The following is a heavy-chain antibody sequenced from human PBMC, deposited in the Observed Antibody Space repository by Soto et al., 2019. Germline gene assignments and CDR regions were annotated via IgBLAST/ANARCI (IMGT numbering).Heavy chain of an antibody. CDR3: ARHVRVTKDYYSYGMDV. Sequence: GESLKISCKGSGYSFTSYWIGWLRQMPGKVLEWMGIIYPGDSDTRYSPSFQGQVIISADKSISTAYLQWSSLKASDTAMYYCARHVRVTKDYYSYGMDVWGQGTTVIVSS. CDR2: IYPGDSDT. V-gene: IGHV5-51*01. D-gene: IGHD4-17*01. CDR1: GYSFTSYW. J-gene: IGHJ6*02.